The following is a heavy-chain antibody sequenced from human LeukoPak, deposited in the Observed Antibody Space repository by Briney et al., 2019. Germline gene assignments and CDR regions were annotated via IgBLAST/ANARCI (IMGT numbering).Heavy chain of an antibody. V-gene: IGHV3-23*01. J-gene: IGHJ4*02. CDR2: ISGSGGST. CDR3: ARGKARTDSSGWYGIGDY. Sequence: GGSLRLSCAASGFTFSSYAMSWVRQAPGKGLEWVSAISGSGGSTYYADSVKGRFTISRDNAKNTLYLQMNSLRGDDTAVYYCARGKARTDSSGWYGIGDYWGQGTLVTVSS. D-gene: IGHD6-19*01. CDR1: GFTFSSYA.